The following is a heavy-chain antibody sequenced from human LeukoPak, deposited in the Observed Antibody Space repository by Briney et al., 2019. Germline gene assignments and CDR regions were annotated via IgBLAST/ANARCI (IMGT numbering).Heavy chain of an antibody. CDR1: GFTFSSYS. J-gene: IGHJ4*02. Sequence: GGSLRLSCAASGFTFSSYSMNWVRQAPGKGLEWVSPISSSSSYIYYADSVKGRFTISRDNAKNSLYLHMNSLTAEDTAVYYCARGGSTTYDYWGQGALVTVSS. CDR2: ISSSSSYI. V-gene: IGHV3-21*01. CDR3: ARGGSTTYDY. D-gene: IGHD1-1*01.